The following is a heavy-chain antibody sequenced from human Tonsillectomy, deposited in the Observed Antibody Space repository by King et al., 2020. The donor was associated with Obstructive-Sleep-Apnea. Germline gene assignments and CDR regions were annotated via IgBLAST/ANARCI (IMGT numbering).Heavy chain of an antibody. J-gene: IGHJ4*02. CDR3: ARDSSAAPQTN. CDR1: GFTFSSYS. Sequence: VQLVESGGGLVQPGGSLRLSCAASGFTFSSYSMNWVRQAPGKGLEWVSYISSSSSTIYYADSVKGRFTISRDNAKNSLYLQMNSLRAEDTAVYYCARDSSAAPQTNWGQGTLVTVSS. D-gene: IGHD6-13*01. V-gene: IGHV3-48*01. CDR2: ISSSSSTI.